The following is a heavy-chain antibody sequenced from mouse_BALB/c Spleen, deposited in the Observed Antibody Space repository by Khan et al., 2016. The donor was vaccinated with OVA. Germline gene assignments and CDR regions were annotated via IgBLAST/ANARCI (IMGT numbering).Heavy chain of an antibody. CDR1: GYTFKDYV. CDR2: MNTYTGEP. J-gene: IGHJ2*01. CDR3: VRVHGGY. Sequence: QIQLVQSGPELKKPGETVKISCKAFGYTFKDYVMNWVKQSPGEGLKWMGWMNTYTGEPTYADDFEGRFAFSLETSANTAYLQISSLKYEVTATYCCVRVHGGYWGQGTALTVSS. V-gene: IGHV9-3-1*01.